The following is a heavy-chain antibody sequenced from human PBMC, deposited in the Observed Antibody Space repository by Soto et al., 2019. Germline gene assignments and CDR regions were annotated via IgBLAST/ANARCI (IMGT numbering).Heavy chain of an antibody. CDR2: IMPIFGRA. V-gene: IGHV1-69*12. J-gene: IGHJ6*03. Sequence: QVQLVQSGAEVKKPGSSVKVSCKASGGTFSNYAFSWVRQAPGQGLEWLGGIMPIFGRADYAQKFRGRVTITADESTTTAHMAPGSLSADDTSVYYGASWLKEDAIGRNNFYGIHVLGKGSPVTVS. CDR1: GGTFSNYA. CDR3: ASWLKEDAIGRNNFYGIHV. D-gene: IGHD2-21*01.